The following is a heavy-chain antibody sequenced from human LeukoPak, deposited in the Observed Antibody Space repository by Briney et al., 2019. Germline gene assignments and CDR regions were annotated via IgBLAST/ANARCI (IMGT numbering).Heavy chain of an antibody. Sequence: SETLSLTCTVSGGSLSSSSYYWGWIRQPPGKGLEWIGSIYYSGSTYYNPSLKSRVTISVDTSKNQFSLKLSSVTAADTAVYYCARQDSAIVYNWFDPWGQGTLVTVSS. V-gene: IGHV4-39*01. J-gene: IGHJ5*02. CDR1: GGSLSSSSYY. D-gene: IGHD2-2*02. CDR2: IYYSGST. CDR3: ARQDSAIVYNWFDP.